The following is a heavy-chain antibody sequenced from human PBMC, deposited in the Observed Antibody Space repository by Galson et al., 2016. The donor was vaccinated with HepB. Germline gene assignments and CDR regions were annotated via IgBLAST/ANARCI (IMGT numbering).Heavy chain of an antibody. J-gene: IGHJ6*04. Sequence: SLRLSCAASGFTFSNWGMTWVRQAPGKGLECVSAISSCGSSTDYAASVKGRVTISRDQSRDMLYLQMNSLTGEDTAVYYCVQGATAPNVWGKGTTVTVSS. CDR2: ISSCGSST. CDR3: VQGATAPNV. V-gene: IGHV3-23*01. CDR1: GFTFSNWG.